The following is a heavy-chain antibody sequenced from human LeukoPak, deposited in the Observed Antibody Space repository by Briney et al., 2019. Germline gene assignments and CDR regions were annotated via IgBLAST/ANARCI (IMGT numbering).Heavy chain of an antibody. CDR1: GGSISSSSYY. Sequence: PSETLSLTCTVSGGSISSSSYYWGWIRQPPGKGLEWIGSIYYSGSTYYNPSLKSRVTISVDTSKNQFSLKLSSVTAADTAVYYCARESDIVVVPAAIGFDPWGQGTLVTVSS. CDR2: IYYSGST. V-gene: IGHV4-39*07. CDR3: ARESDIVVVPAAIGFDP. D-gene: IGHD2-2*02. J-gene: IGHJ5*02.